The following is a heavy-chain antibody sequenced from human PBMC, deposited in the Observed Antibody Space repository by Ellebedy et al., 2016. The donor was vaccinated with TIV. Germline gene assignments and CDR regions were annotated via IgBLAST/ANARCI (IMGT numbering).Heavy chain of an antibody. CDR2: IYYSGST. D-gene: IGHD4-17*01. CDR1: GGSISSGGFY. V-gene: IGHV4-31*01. CDR3: ARGRTVTTMGGVWFDP. J-gene: IGHJ5*02. Sequence: MPSETLSLTCTVSGGSISSGGFYWSWIRQHPGKGLEWIGYIYYSGSTYYNPSLKSLVTISVDTSKNQFSLKLSSVTAADTAVYYCARGRTVTTMGGVWFDPWGQGTLVTVSS.